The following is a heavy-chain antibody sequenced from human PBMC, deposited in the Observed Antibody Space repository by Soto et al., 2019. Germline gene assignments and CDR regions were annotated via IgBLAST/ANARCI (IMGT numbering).Heavy chain of an antibody. D-gene: IGHD3-22*01. Sequence: QLQLQESGPGLVKPSETLSLTCTVSGGSISSSSYYWGWIRQPPGKGLEWIGSIYYSGSTYYNPSLKSRVTISVNTSKNQFSLKLSSVTAADTAVYYCAGGGGITMIVVVTYMNYFDYWGQGTLVTVSS. CDR1: GGSISSSSYY. CDR2: IYYSGST. J-gene: IGHJ4*02. CDR3: AGGGGITMIVVVTYMNYFDY. V-gene: IGHV4-39*01.